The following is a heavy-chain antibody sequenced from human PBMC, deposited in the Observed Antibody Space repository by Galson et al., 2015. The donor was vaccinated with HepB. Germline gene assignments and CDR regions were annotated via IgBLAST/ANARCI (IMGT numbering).Heavy chain of an antibody. D-gene: IGHD3-22*01. V-gene: IGHV5-51*03. CDR3: ARRDSSGYSLPHDAFDI. CDR1: GYSFTSYW. J-gene: IGHJ3*02. Sequence: QSGAEVKKPGESLKISCKGSGYSFTSYWIGWVRQMPGKGLEWMGIIYPGDSDTRYSPSFQGQVTISADKSISTAYLQWSSLKASDTAMYYCARRDSSGYSLPHDAFDIWGQGTMVTVSS. CDR2: IYPGDSDT.